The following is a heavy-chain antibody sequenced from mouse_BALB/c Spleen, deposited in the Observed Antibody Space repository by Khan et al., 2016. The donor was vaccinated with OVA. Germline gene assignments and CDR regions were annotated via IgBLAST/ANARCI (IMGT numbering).Heavy chain of an antibody. CDR1: GFSLTSYG. Sequence: VKLLESGHGLVAPSQSLSITCTVSGFSLTSYGVNWVRQPPGKGLEWLGVIWAGGSTNYNSALMSRLSFSRDKSKSQVFLKMNSLKTGDPATYYCARGDGYYEDAMDYWGQGTSVTVSS. V-gene: IGHV2-9*02. CDR3: ARGDGYYEDAMDY. D-gene: IGHD2-3*01. CDR2: IWAGGST. J-gene: IGHJ4*01.